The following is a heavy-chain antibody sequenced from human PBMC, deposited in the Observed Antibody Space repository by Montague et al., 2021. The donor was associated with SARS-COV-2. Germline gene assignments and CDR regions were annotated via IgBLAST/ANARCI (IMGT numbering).Heavy chain of an antibody. CDR3: AHRRGLLLSDAFDX. D-gene: IGHD1-26*01. CDR1: GFSLSTSGVG. Sequence: PALVKPTQTLTLTCTFSGFSLSTSGVGVGWIRQPPGKALEWLALIYWDDDKCYSPSLKSRLTITKDTSKNQVVLTMTNMDPVDTATYYCAHRRGLLLSDAFDXWGQGTMVTVSS. J-gene: IGHJ3*02. CDR2: IYWDDDK. V-gene: IGHV2-5*02.